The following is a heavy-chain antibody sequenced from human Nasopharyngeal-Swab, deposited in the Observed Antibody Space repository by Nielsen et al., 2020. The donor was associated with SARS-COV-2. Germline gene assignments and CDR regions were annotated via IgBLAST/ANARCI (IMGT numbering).Heavy chain of an antibody. J-gene: IGHJ4*02. CDR2: IDWDEDK. CDR3: ARNPPRGSGFDF. V-gene: IGHV2-70*01. D-gene: IGHD6-19*01. CDR1: GFSLNTSGMC. Sequence: SGPTLVKPTQTLTLTCTFSGFSLNTSGMCLTWIRQPPGKALEWLDLIDWDEDKYYSTSLKTRLTISKDTSKNQVVLTMTNMDQADTATYYCARNPPRGSGFDFWGQGILVTVSS.